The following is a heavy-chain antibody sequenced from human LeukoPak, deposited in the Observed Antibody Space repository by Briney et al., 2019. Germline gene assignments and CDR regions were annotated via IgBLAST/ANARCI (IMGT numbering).Heavy chain of an antibody. J-gene: IGHJ3*02. D-gene: IGHD6-13*01. CDR2: INAGNGNT. CDR3: ARRQGSPKDSSSWYIRGYAFDI. V-gene: IGHV1-3*01. CDR1: GYTFTSYA. Sequence: GASVKVSCKASGYTFTSYAMHWVRQAPGQRLEWMGWINAGNGNTKYSQKFQGRVTMTRDTSTSTVYMELSSLRSEDTAVYYCARRQGSPKDSSSWYIRGYAFDIWGQGTMVTVSS.